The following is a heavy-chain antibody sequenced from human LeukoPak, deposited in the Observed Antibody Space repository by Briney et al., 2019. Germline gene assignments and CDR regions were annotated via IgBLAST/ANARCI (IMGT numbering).Heavy chain of an antibody. CDR1: GFTFSSYS. J-gene: IGHJ4*02. V-gene: IGHV3-48*04. D-gene: IGHD5-18*01. CDR3: ARGGRGYSYGIDY. CDR2: ISSSSSTI. Sequence: GGSLRLSCAASGFTFSSYSMNWVRQAPGKGLEWVSYISSSSSTIYYADSVKGRSTISRDNAKNSLYLQMNSLRAEDTAVYYCARGGRGYSYGIDYWGQGTLVTVSS.